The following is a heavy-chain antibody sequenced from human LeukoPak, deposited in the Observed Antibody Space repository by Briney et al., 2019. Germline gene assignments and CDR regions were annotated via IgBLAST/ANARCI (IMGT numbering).Heavy chain of an antibody. CDR1: GVTVSSNY. Sequence: PGGSLRLSCAASGVTVSSNYMSWVRQAPGKGLEWVSVIYTGGSAYYADSVKGRFTISRDNSKNTLYLQMNSLRAEDTAVYYCASGSGSHRTPYYYILVWGTGTTVTVSS. V-gene: IGHV3-53*01. CDR2: IYTGGSA. D-gene: IGHD3-10*01. CDR3: ASGSGSHRTPYYYILV. J-gene: IGHJ6*03.